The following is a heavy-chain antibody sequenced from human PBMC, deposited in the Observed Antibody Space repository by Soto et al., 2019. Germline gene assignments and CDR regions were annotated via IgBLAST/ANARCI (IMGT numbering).Heavy chain of an antibody. J-gene: IGHJ4*02. CDR3: ARGLAAVPRAFDY. V-gene: IGHV4-59*01. D-gene: IGHD6-13*01. CDR1: GGSISSYF. Sequence: SETLSLTCTVSGGSISSYFYIWVRQPPGKGLEWIGSVYYTGTTDYNPSLKSRVTISVDTSKTQFSLNLRSVTAADTAVYYCARGLAAVPRAFDYWGRGTLVTVSS. CDR2: VYYTGTT.